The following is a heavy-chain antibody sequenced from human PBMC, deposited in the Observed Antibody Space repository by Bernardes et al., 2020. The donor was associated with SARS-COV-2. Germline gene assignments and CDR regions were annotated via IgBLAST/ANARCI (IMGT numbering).Heavy chain of an antibody. J-gene: IGHJ4*02. CDR2: ISWNSGSI. CDR3: AKGGDVVVTANSGVDY. D-gene: IGHD2-21*02. Sequence: SLRLSCAASGFTFDYYAMHWVRQSPGKGLEWVSGISWNSGSIGYADSVKGRFTISRDNAKNSLYLQMNSLRAEDTALYYCAKGGDVVVTANSGVDYWGQGTLVTVSS. CDR1: GFTFDYYA. V-gene: IGHV3-9*01.